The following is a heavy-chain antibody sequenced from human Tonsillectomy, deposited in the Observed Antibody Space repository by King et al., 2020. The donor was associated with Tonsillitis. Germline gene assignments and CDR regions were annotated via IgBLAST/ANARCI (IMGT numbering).Heavy chain of an antibody. V-gene: IGHV5-51*01. Sequence: QLVQSGAEVKKPGESLKISCKGSGYSFTSYWIVWVRQMPGKGLEWMGVIYPDDSDTRYSPPFQAQVTISADKSSNTAFLQWSSLKASDTAMYYCARSRDFGNSNFDYWGQGTLVTVSS. J-gene: IGHJ4*02. D-gene: IGHD4-23*01. CDR1: GYSFTSYW. CDR2: IYPDDSDT. CDR3: ARSRDFGNSNFDY.